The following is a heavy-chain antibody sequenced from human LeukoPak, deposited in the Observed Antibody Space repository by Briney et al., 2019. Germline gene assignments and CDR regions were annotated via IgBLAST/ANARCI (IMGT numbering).Heavy chain of an antibody. CDR1: GFTFSSYA. CDR2: ISGSGGST. CDR3: AKDLRPLVGATQSYYGMDV. V-gene: IGHV3-23*01. Sequence: GGSLRLSCAASGFTFSSYAMSWVRQAPGKGLEWVSAISGSGGSTYYADSVKGRFTISRDNSKNTLYLQMNSLRAEDTAVYYCAKDLRPLVGATQSYYGMDVWGQGTTVTVSS. D-gene: IGHD1-26*01. J-gene: IGHJ6*02.